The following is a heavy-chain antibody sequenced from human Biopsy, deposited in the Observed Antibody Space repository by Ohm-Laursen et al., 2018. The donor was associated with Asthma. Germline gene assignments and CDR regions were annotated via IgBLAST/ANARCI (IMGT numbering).Heavy chain of an antibody. CDR3: ARDGVVPDAMYYHYYYGLDV. V-gene: IGHV3-74*01. CDR2: VKGDGRRT. Sequence: SLRLSCAASGFVFRSHAIHWVRQAPGKGLEWASRVKGDGRRTSYADSVKGRFTISRDNAKNTLYLQMNSLRVEGTAVYYCARDGVVPDAMYYHYYYGLDVWGQGTTVTVSS. D-gene: IGHD2-2*01. J-gene: IGHJ6*02. CDR1: GFVFRSHA.